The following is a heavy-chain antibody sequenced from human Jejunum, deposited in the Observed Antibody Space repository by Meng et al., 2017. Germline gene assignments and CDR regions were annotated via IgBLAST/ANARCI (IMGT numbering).Heavy chain of an antibody. CDR1: GFAFSDFW. CDR2: INFYGTTT. V-gene: IGHV3-74*01. Sequence: GESLKISCAASGFAFSDFWMHWVRQPPGKGLVWVSHINFYGTTTDYADSVEGRFTISRDNVKNTLYLQMNSLRPEDKAVYYCARDRPGGPMGAADYWGQGTLVTVSS. CDR3: ARDRPGGPMGAADY. D-gene: IGHD1-26*01. J-gene: IGHJ4*02.